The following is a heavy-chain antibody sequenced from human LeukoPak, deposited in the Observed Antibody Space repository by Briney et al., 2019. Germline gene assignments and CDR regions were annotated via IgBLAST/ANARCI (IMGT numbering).Heavy chain of an antibody. CDR3: AREGPRGNSQFDY. J-gene: IGHJ4*02. CDR1: GFTFSSYG. Sequence: GGSLRLSCAAFGFTFSSYGMHWVRQVPGKGLEWVALIWYDGSNKYYADSVKGRFTISRDNSKNTLYLQMNSLRAEDTAIYYCAREGPRGNSQFDYWGQGTLVTVSS. CDR2: IWYDGSNK. D-gene: IGHD4-23*01. V-gene: IGHV3-33*01.